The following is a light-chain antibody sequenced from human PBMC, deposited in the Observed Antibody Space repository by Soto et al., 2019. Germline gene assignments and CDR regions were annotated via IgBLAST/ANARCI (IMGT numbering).Light chain of an antibody. CDR1: QSVSSN. CDR3: QQYNSWRT. Sequence: EIVMTQSPANLSVSQGERATLSCRASQSVSSNLAWYQQKPGQAPRLLIYGASTRATGISARFSGSGSGTEFTLTFSGLQSEDFAVYYCQQYNSWRTFGQGTKVDIK. V-gene: IGKV3-15*01. CDR2: GAS. J-gene: IGKJ1*01.